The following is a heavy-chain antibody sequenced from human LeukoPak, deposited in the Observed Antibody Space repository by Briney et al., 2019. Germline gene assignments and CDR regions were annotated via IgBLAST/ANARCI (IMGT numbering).Heavy chain of an antibody. J-gene: IGHJ6*02. CDR2: IYYSGST. CDR3: ASTKYCSSTSCYSYGMDV. V-gene: IGHV4-59*08. CDR1: GGSISSYY. D-gene: IGHD2-2*01. Sequence: PSETLSLTCTVSGGSISSYYWSWIRQPPGKGLEWIGYIYYSGSTNYNPSLKSRVTISVDTSKNQFSLKLSSVTAADTAVYYCASTKYCSSTSCYSYGMDVWGQGTTVTVSS.